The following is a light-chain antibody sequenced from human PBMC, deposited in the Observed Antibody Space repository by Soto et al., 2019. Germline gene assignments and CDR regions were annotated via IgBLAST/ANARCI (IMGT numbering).Light chain of an antibody. CDR3: HQYGTSPRT. CDR2: GAS. Sequence: EIVMTQSPATLSVSPGERATLSCSASQSVISSYLAWYQQIPGQAPGLLIYGASSRATGIPDGFSGSGSGTDFNLTVSRLAPEDFAVYYCHQYGTSPRTFGQGTKVDIK. CDR1: QSVISSY. J-gene: IGKJ1*01. V-gene: IGKV3-20*01.